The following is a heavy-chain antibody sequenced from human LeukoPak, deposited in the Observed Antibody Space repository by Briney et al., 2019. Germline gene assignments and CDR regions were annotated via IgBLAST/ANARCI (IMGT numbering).Heavy chain of an antibody. CDR2: IYTSGST. J-gene: IGHJ3*02. CDR1: GGSISSYY. D-gene: IGHD6-13*01. CDR3: ATYSSNQGAFDI. V-gene: IGHV4-4*07. Sequence: SETLSLTCTVSGGSISSYYWSWIRQPAGKGLEGIGRIYTSGSTNYNPSLKSRVTMSVDTSKNQFSLKLSSVTAADTAVYYCATYSSNQGAFDIWGQGTMVTVSS.